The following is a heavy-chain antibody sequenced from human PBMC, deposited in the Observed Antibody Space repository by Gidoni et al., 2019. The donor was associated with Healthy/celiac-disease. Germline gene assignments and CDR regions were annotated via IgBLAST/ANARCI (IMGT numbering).Heavy chain of an antibody. Sequence: QVQLQESGQGLVKPSETLSLTCTVSGGSISSYYWSWIRQPPGKGLEWIGYIYYSRSTNYNPSLKSRVTISVDTSKNQFSLKLSSVTAADTAVYYCARVDAVAELYYFDYWGQGTLVTVSS. CDR3: ARVDAVAELYYFDY. D-gene: IGHD6-19*01. J-gene: IGHJ4*02. CDR2: IYYSRST. CDR1: GGSISSYY. V-gene: IGHV4-59*01.